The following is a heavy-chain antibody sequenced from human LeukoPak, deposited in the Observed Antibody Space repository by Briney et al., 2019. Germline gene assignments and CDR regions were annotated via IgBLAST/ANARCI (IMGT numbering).Heavy chain of an antibody. J-gene: IGHJ4*02. Sequence: GRSLRLSCAASGFTFSDYAVQWIRQAPGKGLKWVAIISFDGNHKYYADSVRGRFTISRDNSNNTLFLEMHSLRTDDTGRYYCARDGGPPGIGGTGSVPDYWGQGTLVAVSS. D-gene: IGHD6-13*01. CDR3: ARDGGPPGIGGTGSVPDY. CDR1: GFTFSDYA. V-gene: IGHV3-30-3*01. CDR2: ISFDGNHK.